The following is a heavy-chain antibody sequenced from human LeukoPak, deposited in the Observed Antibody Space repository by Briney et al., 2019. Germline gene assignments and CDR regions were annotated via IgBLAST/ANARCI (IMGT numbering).Heavy chain of an antibody. D-gene: IGHD4-17*01. V-gene: IGHV1-69*04. Sequence: ASVKVSCKASGGTFSSYAISWVRQAPGQGLEWMGRIIPILGIANYAQKFQGRVTITADKSTSTAYMELSSPRSEDTAVYYCARAVHYGDYEYYYYYYGMDVWGQGTTVTVSS. J-gene: IGHJ6*02. CDR1: GGTFSSYA. CDR2: IIPILGIA. CDR3: ARAVHYGDYEYYYYYYGMDV.